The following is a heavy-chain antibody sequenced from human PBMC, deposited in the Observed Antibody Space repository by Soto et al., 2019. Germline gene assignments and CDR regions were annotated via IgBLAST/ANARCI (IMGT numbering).Heavy chain of an antibody. CDR2: INVYNGNT. J-gene: IGHJ4*02. D-gene: IGHD3-10*01. CDR3: ARDTSRGESDN. Sequence: QVQLVQSGAEVKKPGASVKVSCKASGYTFTSYGISWVRQAPGQGLEWMGWINVYNGNTNHEQKLQGRVTMTTDTSTSTAYLDLRSLRSDDTVVYFWARDTSRGESDNWGPGTLVTVSS. V-gene: IGHV1-18*01. CDR1: GYTFTSYG.